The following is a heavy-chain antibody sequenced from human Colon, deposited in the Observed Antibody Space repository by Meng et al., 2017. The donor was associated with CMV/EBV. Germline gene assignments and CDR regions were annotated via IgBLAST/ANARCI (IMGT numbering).Heavy chain of an antibody. D-gene: IGHD1-26*01. CDR2: ISAYNGNT. V-gene: IGHV1-18*01. J-gene: IGHJ4*02. CDR3: AREWGYSGNYPFDY. Sequence: ASVNVSCKASGYTFISHGISWVRQAPGQGLEWMGWISAYNGNTDYAQKFQGRVTMTTDTSTTTAYMELRSLRSDDTAVYYCAREWGYSGNYPFDYWGQGTLVTVSS. CDR1: GYTFISHG.